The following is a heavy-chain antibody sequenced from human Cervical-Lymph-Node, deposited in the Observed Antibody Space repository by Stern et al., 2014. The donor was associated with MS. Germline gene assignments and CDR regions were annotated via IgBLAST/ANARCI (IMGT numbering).Heavy chain of an antibody. J-gene: IGHJ4*02. CDR1: GDSVSSNNAA. CDR3: AREYYELSGAYFPSFDY. CDR2: TYYRSKWST. D-gene: IGHD3-10*01. V-gene: IGHV6-1*01. Sequence: QVQLQQSGPGLVKPSQTLSLTCVISGDSVSSNNAAWTWIRQSPSRGLEWLGRTYYRSKWSTDYAVSVKGRMTISPDTSTNQFSLQVNSVTPEDTAVYYCAREYYELSGAYFPSFDYWGQGNLVTVSS.